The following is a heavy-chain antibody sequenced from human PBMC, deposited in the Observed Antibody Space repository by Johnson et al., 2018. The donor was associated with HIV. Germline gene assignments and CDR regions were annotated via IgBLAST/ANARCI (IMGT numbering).Heavy chain of an antibody. D-gene: IGHD2-15*01. CDR2: ISYDGSNK. Sequence: QVQLVESGGGVVHPGGSLRLSCAASGFTFSTFAIHWVRQAPGKGLDCVAVISYDGSNKYYAASVKGRFTISRDNSKNTLYLQLNSLRAEDTAVYYCAKDPGRRDPHAFDIWGQGTMVTVSS. J-gene: IGHJ3*02. V-gene: IGHV3-30*04. CDR3: AKDPGRRDPHAFDI. CDR1: GFTFSTFA.